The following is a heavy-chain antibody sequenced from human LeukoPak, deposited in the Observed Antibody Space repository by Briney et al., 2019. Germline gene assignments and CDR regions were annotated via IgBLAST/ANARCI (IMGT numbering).Heavy chain of an antibody. CDR2: ISAYNGNT. CDR3: ARVTSYYYDSSGPQSWFDP. D-gene: IGHD3-22*01. Sequence: GASVKVSCKASGYTFTSYGISWVRQAPGQGLEWMGWISAYNGNTNYAQKLQGRVTMTTDTSTSTAYMELRSLRSGDTAVYYCARVTSYYYDSSGPQSWFDPWGQGTMVTVSS. V-gene: IGHV1-18*01. CDR1: GYTFTSYG. J-gene: IGHJ3*01.